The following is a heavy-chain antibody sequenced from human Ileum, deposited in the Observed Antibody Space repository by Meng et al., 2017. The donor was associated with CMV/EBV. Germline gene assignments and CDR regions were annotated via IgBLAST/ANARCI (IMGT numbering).Heavy chain of an antibody. J-gene: IGHJ4*02. V-gene: IGHV1-46*01. Sequence: QAESVRAGESVKKPGASVKVSCKASRYTFTGYYIHWVRQAPGEGLEWMGIINPGDGSTNYAQKFQGRVTMTRDTSTTTVHMELSSLRSEDTAVYYCARGPSRTDFDYWGQGTLVTVSS. CDR2: INPGDGST. CDR1: RYTFTGYY. CDR3: ARGPSRTDFDY. D-gene: IGHD1-14*01.